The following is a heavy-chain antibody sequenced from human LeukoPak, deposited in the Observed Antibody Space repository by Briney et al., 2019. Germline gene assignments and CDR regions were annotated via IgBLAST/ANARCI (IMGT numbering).Heavy chain of an antibody. CDR1: GYTITGYY. CDR3: ARDRTRTGYSSGWYHDY. Sequence: ASVKVSCKASGYTITGYYMHWVRQAPGQGLEWMGWINPNSGGTNYAQKFQGRVTMTRDTSISTAYMELSRLRSDDTAVYYCARDRTRTGYSSGWYHDYWGQGPLVTVSS. CDR2: INPNSGGT. J-gene: IGHJ4*02. V-gene: IGHV1-2*02. D-gene: IGHD6-19*01.